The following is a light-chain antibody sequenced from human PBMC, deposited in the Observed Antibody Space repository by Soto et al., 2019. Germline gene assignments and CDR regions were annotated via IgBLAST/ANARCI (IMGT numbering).Light chain of an antibody. J-gene: IGKJ1*01. CDR3: QQNAITPPWT. Sequence: QLTQSPSSLSASIGDRVIITCRASQSDSRSLNWYQQKAGQAPKLLIYAASTLHSGVPSRFSGSGSGTEFTLTISSLQPEDFATYYCQQNAITPPWTFGQGTKVDVK. CDR2: AAS. CDR1: QSDSRS. V-gene: IGKV1-39*01.